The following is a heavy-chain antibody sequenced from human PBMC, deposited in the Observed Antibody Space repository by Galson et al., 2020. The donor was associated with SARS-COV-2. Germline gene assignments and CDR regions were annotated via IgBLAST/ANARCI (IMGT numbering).Heavy chain of an antibody. V-gene: IGHV1-24*01. CDR2: FDPEDGET. CDR1: GYTLTELS. Sequence: ASVKVSCKVSGYTLTELSMHWVRQAPGKGLEWMGGFDPEDGETIYAQKFQGRVTMTEDTSTDTAYMELSSLRSEDTAVYYCATSPGIAAAGTSSWFDPWGQGTLVTVSS. CDR3: ATSPGIAAAGTSSWFDP. J-gene: IGHJ5*02. D-gene: IGHD6-13*01.